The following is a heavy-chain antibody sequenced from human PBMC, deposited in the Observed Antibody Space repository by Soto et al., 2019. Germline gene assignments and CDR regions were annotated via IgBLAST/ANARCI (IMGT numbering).Heavy chain of an antibody. D-gene: IGHD2-2*01. V-gene: IGHV3-74*01. CDR3: ARGGCSSTSCPYYFDY. CDR2: INGDGSST. CDR1: GFTFSNFW. Sequence: PGGSLRLSCAASGFTFSNFWMHLVRQAPGKGPVWVSRINGDGSSTSHADSVKGRFTISRDNAENTLFLQMSGLRAEDTAVYYCARGGCSSTSCPYYFDYWGQGTPVTVSS. J-gene: IGHJ4*02.